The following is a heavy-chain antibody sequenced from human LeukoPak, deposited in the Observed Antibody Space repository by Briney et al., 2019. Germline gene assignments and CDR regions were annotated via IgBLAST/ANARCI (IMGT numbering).Heavy chain of an antibody. V-gene: IGHV1-8*01. CDR1: GYTFTSYD. J-gene: IGHJ5*02. CDR3: ARAENIVVVPAAIFDP. D-gene: IGHD2-2*02. Sequence: ASVKVSCKASGYTFTSYDINWVRQATGQGLEWMGWMNPNSGNTGYAQKFQGRVTMTRNTSISTAYMELSSLRSDDTAVYYCARAENIVVVPAAIFDPWGQGTLVTVSS. CDR2: MNPNSGNT.